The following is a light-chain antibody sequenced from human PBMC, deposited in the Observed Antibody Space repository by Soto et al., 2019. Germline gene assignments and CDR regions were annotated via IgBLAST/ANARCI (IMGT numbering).Light chain of an antibody. J-gene: IGKJ1*01. CDR1: QSVNSN. CDR3: QQYNSWLWT. Sequence: EIVLTQSPATLSVSPGERATLSCRASQSVNSNYLAWYQQKPGQAPRLLIYGASTRATGLPARFSGSGSGTEFTLTISSLQSEDFAVYYCQQYNSWLWTFGQGTKVDIK. CDR2: GAS. V-gene: IGKV3-15*01.